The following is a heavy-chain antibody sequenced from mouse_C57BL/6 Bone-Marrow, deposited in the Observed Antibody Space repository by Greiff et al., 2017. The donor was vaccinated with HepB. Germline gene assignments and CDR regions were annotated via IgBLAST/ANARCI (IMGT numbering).Heavy chain of an antibody. CDR3: ARDYGSSNKYFDV. J-gene: IGHJ1*03. CDR1: GFSLSTSGMG. D-gene: IGHD1-1*01. V-gene: IGHV8-12*01. Sequence: QVQLKESGPGILQSSQTLSLTCSFSGFSLSTSGMGVSWIRQPSGKGLEWLAHIYWDDDKRYNPYLKSRLTISKDTSRNQVFLKITIVDTADTATYYCARDYGSSNKYFDVWGTGTTVTVSS. CDR2: IYWDDDK.